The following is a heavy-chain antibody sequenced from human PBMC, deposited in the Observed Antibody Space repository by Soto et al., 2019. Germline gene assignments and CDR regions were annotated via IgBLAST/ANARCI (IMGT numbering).Heavy chain of an antibody. V-gene: IGHV3-48*01. D-gene: IGHD5-12*01. CDR2: ISSSSSTI. Sequence: GGSLRLSCAASGFTFSSYSMNWVRQAPGKGLEWVSYISSSSSTIYYADSVKGRFTISRDNAKNSLYLQMNSLRAEDTAVYYCAREGNSGYDYYYYYMDVWGKGTTVTVSS. CDR1: GFTFSSYS. CDR3: AREGNSGYDYYYYYMDV. J-gene: IGHJ6*03.